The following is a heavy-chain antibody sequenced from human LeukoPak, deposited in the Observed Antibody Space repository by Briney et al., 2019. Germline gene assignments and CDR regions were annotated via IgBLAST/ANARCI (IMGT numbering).Heavy chain of an antibody. Sequence: KPSQTLSLTCTVSGGSISSGSYYWSWIRQPAWKGLEWIGRIYTSGSTNYNPSLKSRVTISVDTSKNQFSLKLSSVTAADTAVYYCARDPLGYCSGGSCYTNWFDPWGQGTLVNVSS. CDR3: ARDPLGYCSGGSCYTNWFDP. CDR1: GGSISSGSYY. D-gene: IGHD2-15*01. V-gene: IGHV4-61*02. J-gene: IGHJ5*02. CDR2: IYTSGST.